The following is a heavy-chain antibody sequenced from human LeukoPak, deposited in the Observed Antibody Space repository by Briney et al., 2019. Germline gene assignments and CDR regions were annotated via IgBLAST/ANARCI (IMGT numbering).Heavy chain of an antibody. J-gene: IGHJ4*02. CDR2: VSSEGSVK. CDR1: GFTFSSYG. D-gene: IGHD2-21*01. CDR3: TKEGADGGRYSFDD. Sequence: GGSLRLSCAASGFTFSSYGMHWVRQAPGKGLEWVAVVSSEGSVKWYADSVKGRFTISRDNAKNTLYVQMDSLRAEDTAVYYCTKEGADGGRYSFDDWGQGTLVTVSS. V-gene: IGHV3-30*18.